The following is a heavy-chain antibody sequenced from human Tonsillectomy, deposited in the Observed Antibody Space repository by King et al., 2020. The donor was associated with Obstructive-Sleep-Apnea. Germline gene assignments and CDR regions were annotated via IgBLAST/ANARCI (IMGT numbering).Heavy chain of an antibody. Sequence: QLQESGPRLVKPSETLSLTCAVSGDSIRPFYWSLVRHPPGKGLEWIGYIYYKGYTSYNPFLKSRVTISVNTSIDQFSLTLTSVTPADTAVYYCSRGRGDPFDPWGQGTLVTVSS. V-gene: IGHV4-59*01. CDR2: IYYKGYT. J-gene: IGHJ5*02. CDR1: GDSIRPFY. D-gene: IGHD3-10*01. CDR3: SRGRGDPFDP.